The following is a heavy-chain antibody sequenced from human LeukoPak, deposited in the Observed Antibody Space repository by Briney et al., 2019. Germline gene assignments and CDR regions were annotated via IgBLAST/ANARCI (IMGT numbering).Heavy chain of an antibody. CDR2: IRYDGSNK. CDR1: GFTFSSYG. D-gene: IGHD3-22*01. V-gene: IGHV3-30*02. CDR3: AKTYYYDRSVGY. J-gene: IGHJ4*02. Sequence: AGGSLRLSCAASGFTFSSYGMHWVRQAPGKGLEWVAFIRYDGSNKYYADSVKGRFTISRDNSKNTLYLQMNSLRAEDTAVYYCAKTYYYDRSVGYWGQGTLVNVSS.